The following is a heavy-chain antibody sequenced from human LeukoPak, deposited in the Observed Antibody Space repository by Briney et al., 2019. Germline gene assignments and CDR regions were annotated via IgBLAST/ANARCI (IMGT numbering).Heavy chain of an antibody. CDR3: VGTMKEPPSFDI. J-gene: IGHJ3*02. CDR1: GGSISSYY. D-gene: IGHD7-27*01. CDR2: IYYSGST. V-gene: IGHV4-59*01. Sequence: PSETLSLTCTVSGGSISSYYWSWIRQPPGKGLEWIGYIYYSGSTNYNPSLKSRVTISVDTSKNQFSLKLSSVTAADTAVYYCVGTMKEPPSFDIWGQGTMVTVSS.